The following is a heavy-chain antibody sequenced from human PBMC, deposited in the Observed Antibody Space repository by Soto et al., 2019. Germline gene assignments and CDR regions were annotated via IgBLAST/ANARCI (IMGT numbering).Heavy chain of an antibody. Sequence: SVKVSCKASGGTFSSYAISWVRQAPGQGLEWMGGIIPIFGTANYAQKFQGRVTITADESTSTAYMELSSLRSEDTAVYYCASGDCNSTSCYLTINYYYYGMDVWGQGTTVTVSS. CDR1: GGTFSSYA. CDR2: IIPIFGTA. V-gene: IGHV1-69*13. J-gene: IGHJ6*02. CDR3: ASGDCNSTSCYLTINYYYYGMDV. D-gene: IGHD2-2*01.